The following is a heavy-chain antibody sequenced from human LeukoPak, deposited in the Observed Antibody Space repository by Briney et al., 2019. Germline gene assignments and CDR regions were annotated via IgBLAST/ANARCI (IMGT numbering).Heavy chain of an antibody. V-gene: IGHV1-8*01. Sequence: SCKXSGYTFTSYDINWVRQATGQGLEWMGWMNPNSGNTGYAQKFQGRVTMTRNTSISTAYMELSSLRSEDTAVYYCARGKLERRGIYGMDVWGQGTTVTVSS. CDR3: ARGKLERRGIYGMDV. D-gene: IGHD1-1*01. J-gene: IGHJ6*02. CDR2: MNPNSGNT. CDR1: GYTFTSYD.